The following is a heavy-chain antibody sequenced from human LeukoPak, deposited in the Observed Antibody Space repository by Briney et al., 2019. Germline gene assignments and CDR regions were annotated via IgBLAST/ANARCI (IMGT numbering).Heavy chain of an antibody. Sequence: PGRSLRLSCTASGFTFGDYAMSWFRQAPGKGLEWVGFIRSKAYGGTTEYAASVKGRFTISRDDSKSIAYLQMNSLKTEDTGVYYCTSYCSGGSCYFGLGYWGQGTLVTVSS. CDR2: IRSKAYGGTT. D-gene: IGHD2-15*01. CDR1: GFTFGDYA. CDR3: TSYCSGGSCYFGLGY. J-gene: IGHJ4*02. V-gene: IGHV3-49*03.